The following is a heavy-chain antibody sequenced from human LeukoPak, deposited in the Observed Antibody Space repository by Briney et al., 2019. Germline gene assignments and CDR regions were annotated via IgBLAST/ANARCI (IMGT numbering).Heavy chain of an antibody. Sequence: PGGSLRLSCAASGFTFSNAWMSWVRQAPGKGLEWVGRIKSKTDGGTTDYAAPVKGRFTISRDDSKNTLYLQMSSLKTEDTAVYYCTTGAYYYDSSGYYYGGSFDYWGQGTLVTVSS. D-gene: IGHD3-22*01. V-gene: IGHV3-15*01. CDR1: GFTFSNAW. J-gene: IGHJ4*02. CDR2: IKSKTDGGTT. CDR3: TTGAYYYDSSGYYYGGSFDY.